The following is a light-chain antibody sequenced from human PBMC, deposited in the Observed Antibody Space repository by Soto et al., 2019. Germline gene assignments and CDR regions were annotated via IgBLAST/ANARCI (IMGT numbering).Light chain of an antibody. CDR3: QQYGSSPPT. J-gene: IGKJ1*01. V-gene: IGKV3-20*01. Sequence: EIVLTQSPSTLYLSPGETATLSCSASQSVSSSYLAWYQQKPGQAPRLLIYGASSRATGIPDRFSGSGSGTDFTLTISRLEPEDFAVYYCQQYGSSPPTFGQGTKVDIK. CDR1: QSVSSSY. CDR2: GAS.